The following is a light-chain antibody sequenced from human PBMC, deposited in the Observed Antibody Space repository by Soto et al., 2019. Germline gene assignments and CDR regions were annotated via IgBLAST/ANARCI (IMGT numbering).Light chain of an antibody. CDR2: EVS. J-gene: IGLJ1*01. V-gene: IGLV2-14*01. Sequence: QSALTQPASVSGSPGQSITISCTGTSSDVGGYNYVSWYQQHPGKAPKLMIYEVSNRPSGVSNRFSGSKSGNTASLTISGFQAEDEADYYCSSYTSSSVYVFGTGTKVTVL. CDR3: SSYTSSSVYV. CDR1: SSDVGGYNY.